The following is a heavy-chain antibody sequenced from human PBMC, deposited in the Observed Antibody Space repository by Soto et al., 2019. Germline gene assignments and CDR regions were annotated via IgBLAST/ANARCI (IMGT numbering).Heavy chain of an antibody. CDR1: GFTFSSYA. Sequence: LRLSCAASGFTFSSYAMSWVRQAPGKGLEWVSAISGSGGSTYYADSVKGRFTISRDNSKNTLYLQMNSLRAEDTAVYYCAKFSLFEYSSSSYYYYYGMDVWGQGTTVTVSS. CDR3: AKFSLFEYSSSSYYYYYGMDV. J-gene: IGHJ6*02. CDR2: ISGSGGST. D-gene: IGHD6-6*01. V-gene: IGHV3-23*01.